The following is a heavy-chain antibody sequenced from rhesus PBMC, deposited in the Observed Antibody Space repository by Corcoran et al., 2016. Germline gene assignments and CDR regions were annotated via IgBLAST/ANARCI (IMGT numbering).Heavy chain of an antibody. D-gene: IGHD1-44*01. J-gene: IGHJ3*01. CDR2: LPESGAT. CDR1: GGSISTSSYY. CDR3: ARDNYTTDGFDF. Sequence: QVQLQESGPGLVKPSETLSLTCAVSGGSISTSSYYWNWIRQPPGKGLEWIGYLPESGATNYHPSLESRVTISRDTSKNQFSLRLTSVTAADTAVYFCARDNYTTDGFDFWGQGLRVSVSS. V-gene: IGHV4-122*02.